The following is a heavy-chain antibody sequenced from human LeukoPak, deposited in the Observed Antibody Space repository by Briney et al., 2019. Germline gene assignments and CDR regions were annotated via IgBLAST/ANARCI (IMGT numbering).Heavy chain of an antibody. Sequence: PLASVKVSCKASGYTFTSYGISWVRQAPGQGLEWMGWISAYNGNTNYAQKLQGRVTMTTDTSTSTAYMELRSLRSDDTAVYYCARVAIWFGDPSGMDVWGQGTTVTVSS. J-gene: IGHJ6*02. V-gene: IGHV1-18*01. D-gene: IGHD3-10*01. CDR1: GYTFTSYG. CDR3: ARVAIWFGDPSGMDV. CDR2: ISAYNGNT.